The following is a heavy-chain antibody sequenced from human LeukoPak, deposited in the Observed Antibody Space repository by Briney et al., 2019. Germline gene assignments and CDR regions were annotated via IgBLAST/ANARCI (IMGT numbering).Heavy chain of an antibody. D-gene: IGHD6-13*01. Sequence: GGSLRLSCAASGFTFSSYGMHWVRQAPGKGLEWVAFIRYDGSNKYYADSVKGRFTISRDNSKNTLYLQMNSLRAEDTAVYYCAKDRYSSSWYYFDHWGQGTLVTASS. CDR2: IRYDGSNK. CDR1: GFTFSSYG. CDR3: AKDRYSSSWYYFDH. J-gene: IGHJ4*02. V-gene: IGHV3-30*02.